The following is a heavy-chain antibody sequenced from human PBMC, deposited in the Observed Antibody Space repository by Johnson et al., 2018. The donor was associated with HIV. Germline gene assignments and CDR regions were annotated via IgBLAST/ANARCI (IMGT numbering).Heavy chain of an antibody. V-gene: IGHV3-30*19. CDR2: IWYDGSNK. CDR3: ARAPYYDILTGYYPGALDI. D-gene: IGHD3-9*01. CDR1: GFTFSSYG. Sequence: QVQLVESGGGVVQPGRSLRLSCAASGFTFSSYGMHWVRQAPGKGLEWVAVIWYDGSNKYYADSVKGRFTISRDNSKNTLYLQMNSLRAEDTAVYYCARAPYYDILTGYYPGALDIWGQGTMVTVSS. J-gene: IGHJ3*02.